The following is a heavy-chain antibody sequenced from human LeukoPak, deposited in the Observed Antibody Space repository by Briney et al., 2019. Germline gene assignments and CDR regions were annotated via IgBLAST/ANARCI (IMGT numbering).Heavy chain of an antibody. J-gene: IGHJ3*02. D-gene: IGHD2-15*01. V-gene: IGHV3-66*01. Sequence: GGSLRLSCAASGFTVSSSYMSWVRQAPGKGLEWVSVLYSGGGAYYADSVKDRFTISRDYSQNTLLLQMNSLRAEDTALYYCARGKTSDDIVEDAFDIWGQGTMVAVSS. CDR1: GFTVSSSY. CDR3: ARGKTSDDIVEDAFDI. CDR2: LYSGGGA.